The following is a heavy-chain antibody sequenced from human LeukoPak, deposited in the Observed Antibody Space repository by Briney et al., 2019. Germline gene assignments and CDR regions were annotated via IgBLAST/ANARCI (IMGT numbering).Heavy chain of an antibody. CDR2: ISAYNGNT. CDR3: ARDRSKSYYDILTGASSAFDI. J-gene: IGHJ3*02. Sequence: ASVKVSCKASGYTFTSYGISWVRQAPGQGLEWMGWISAYNGNTNYAQKLQERVTMTTDTSTSTAYMELRSLRSDDTAVYYCARDRSKSYYDILTGASSAFDIWGQGTKVTVSS. D-gene: IGHD3-9*01. V-gene: IGHV1-18*01. CDR1: GYTFTSYG.